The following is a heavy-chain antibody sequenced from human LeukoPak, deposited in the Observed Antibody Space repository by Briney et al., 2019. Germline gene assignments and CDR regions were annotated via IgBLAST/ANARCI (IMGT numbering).Heavy chain of an antibody. CDR3: ATQKRGRDGYNFNYYYGMDV. CDR2: INHSGST. V-gene: IGHV4-34*01. Sequence: PSETLSLTCAVSGGSFSGYYWSWIRQPPGKGLEWIGEINHSGSTNYNPSLKSRVTMSADTSKNQFSLKLSSVTAADTAVYYCATQKRGRDGYNFNYYYGMDVWGQGTTVTVSS. J-gene: IGHJ6*02. CDR1: GGSFSGYY. D-gene: IGHD5-24*01.